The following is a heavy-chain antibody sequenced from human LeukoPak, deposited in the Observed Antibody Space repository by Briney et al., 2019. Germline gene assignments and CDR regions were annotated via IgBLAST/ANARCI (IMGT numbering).Heavy chain of an antibody. CDR2: IYYNGST. V-gene: IGHV4-59*01. J-gene: IGHJ6*04. CDR1: DGSISSYY. CDR3: AGASLYYYGMDV. Sequence: PSETLSLTCTVSDGSISSYYWSWIRQPPGKGLEWIGYIYYNGSTNYNPSLKSRVTISVDTSKNQFSLKLSSVTAADTAVYYCAGASLYYYGMDVWGKGTTVTVSS.